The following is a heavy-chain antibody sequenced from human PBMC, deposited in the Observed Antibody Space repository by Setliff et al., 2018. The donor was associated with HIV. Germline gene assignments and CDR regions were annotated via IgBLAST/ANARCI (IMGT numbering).Heavy chain of an antibody. CDR2: ISSSGTTI. D-gene: IGHD2-2*01. CDR3: ATDSPSFY. V-gene: IGHV3-48*03. Sequence: GGSLRLSCAASGFTFSNYEMNWVRQAPGKGLEWVSYISSSGTTIYYADSVKGRFTISRDNAKNSLYLQMKSLRAEDTALYYCATDSPSFYWGQGTLVTVSS. CDR1: GFTFSNYE. J-gene: IGHJ4*02.